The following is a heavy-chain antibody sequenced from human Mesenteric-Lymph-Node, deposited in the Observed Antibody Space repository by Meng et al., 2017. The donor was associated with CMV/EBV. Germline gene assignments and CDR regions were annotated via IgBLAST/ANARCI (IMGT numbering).Heavy chain of an antibody. J-gene: IGHJ4*02. V-gene: IGHV3-21*01. CDR2: ISTSSDDI. CDR3: ASHGYCTSTRCFSDY. Sequence: GGSLRLSCAASGFTVSSNYMSWVRQAPGKGLEWVSSISTSSDDISYADSVKGRFTISRDNAKNSLYLQMYSLRAADTAVYYCASHGYCTSTRCFSDYWGQGTLVTVSS. CDR1: GFTVSSNY. D-gene: IGHD2-2*01.